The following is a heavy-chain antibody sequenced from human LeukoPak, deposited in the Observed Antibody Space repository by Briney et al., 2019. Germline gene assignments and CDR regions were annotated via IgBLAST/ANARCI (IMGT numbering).Heavy chain of an antibody. Sequence: GGSLRLSCAASGLTVSKTYMSWVRQAPGKGLEWVSVLYPGGNTYYADSVKGRFTISRDNSKNTLYLQMNSLRTEDTAVYYRAADGYSSSWFLYWGQGTLVTVSS. D-gene: IGHD6-13*01. CDR1: GLTVSKTY. J-gene: IGHJ4*02. CDR3: AADGYSSSWFLY. CDR2: LYPGGNT. V-gene: IGHV3-66*02.